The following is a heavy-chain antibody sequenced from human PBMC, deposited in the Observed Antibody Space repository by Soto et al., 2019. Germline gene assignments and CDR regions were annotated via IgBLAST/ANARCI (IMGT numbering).Heavy chain of an antibody. CDR3: AKKAYDAVTGHYFDY. CDR1: GFTFSTYA. V-gene: IGHV3-23*01. CDR2: ISSSAIST. D-gene: IGHD3-9*01. J-gene: IGHJ4*02. Sequence: EVQLLESGGGLIQPGGSLRLSCAASGFTFSTYAMNWVRQTPGKGLEWVATISSSAISTNYADSVKGRFTISRDNSKNVLYLRMTSLRTEDTAVYSCAKKAYDAVTGHYFDYWGQGTLVTVSS.